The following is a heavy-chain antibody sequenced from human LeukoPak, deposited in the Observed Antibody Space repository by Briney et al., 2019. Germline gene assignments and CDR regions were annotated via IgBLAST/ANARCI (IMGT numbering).Heavy chain of an antibody. J-gene: IGHJ6*02. Sequence: SVKVSCKASGDSFDIYVINWVRQAPGQGLEWMGRIIPIFNTANYAQKFQGRVTITADKSTTTAYMELTNLRSDDTAVYFCARNCGGGANCYNLFGMDVWGQGTSVTVSS. V-gene: IGHV1-69*06. CDR3: ARNCGGGANCYNLFGMDV. CDR2: IIPIFNTA. CDR1: GDSFDIYV. D-gene: IGHD2-21*01.